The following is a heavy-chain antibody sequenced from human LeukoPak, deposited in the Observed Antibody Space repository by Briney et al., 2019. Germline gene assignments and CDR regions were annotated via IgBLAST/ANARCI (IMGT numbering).Heavy chain of an antibody. CDR1: GYTFTGYY. Sequence: ASVKVSCKASGYTFTGYYMHWVRQAPGQGLEWMGWINPNSGGTNYAQRFQGRVTMTRDTSISTAYMELSRLRSDDTAVYYCARDRRELLNWFDPWGQGTLVTVSS. D-gene: IGHD1-26*01. CDR3: ARDRRELLNWFDP. V-gene: IGHV1-2*02. CDR2: INPNSGGT. J-gene: IGHJ5*02.